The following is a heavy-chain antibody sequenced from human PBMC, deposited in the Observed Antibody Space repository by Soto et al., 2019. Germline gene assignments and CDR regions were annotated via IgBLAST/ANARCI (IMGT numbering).Heavy chain of an antibody. CDR2: IYYSGST. CDR3: ASSPPGENNWFDP. V-gene: IGHV4-59*01. D-gene: IGHD3-16*01. Sequence: PSETLSLTCTFSGGSISSYYWSLIRQPPGKGLEWIGYIYYSGSTNYNPSLKSRVTISVDTSKNQFSLKLSSVTAADTAVYYCASSPPGENNWFDPWGQGTLVTVSS. J-gene: IGHJ5*02. CDR1: GGSISSYY.